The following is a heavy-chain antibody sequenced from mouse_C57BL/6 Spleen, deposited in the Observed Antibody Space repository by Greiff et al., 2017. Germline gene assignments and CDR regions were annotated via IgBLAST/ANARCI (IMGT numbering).Heavy chain of an antibody. CDR2: LWSGGST. CDR1: GFSLTSYG. Sequence: VKLQESGPGLVQPSQSLSITCTVSGFSLTSYGVHWVRPSPGKGLEWLGVLWSGGSTDYNAAFLSRLSISKDNSKSQVFFKMNSLQADDTAIYYCASIYYGNYEPFDYWGQGTTLTVSS. D-gene: IGHD2-1*01. V-gene: IGHV2-2*01. CDR3: ASIYYGNYEPFDY. J-gene: IGHJ2*01.